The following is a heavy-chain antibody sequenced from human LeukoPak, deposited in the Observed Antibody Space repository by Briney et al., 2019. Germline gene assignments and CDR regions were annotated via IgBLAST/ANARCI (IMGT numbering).Heavy chain of an antibody. Sequence: SQTLSLTCTVSGGSISSGGYYWSWIRQPPGKGLEWIGYIYHSGSTYYNPSLKSRVTISVDTSKNQFSLKLSSVTAADTAVYYCARDLGGSYLQAYFDYWGQGTLVTVSS. J-gene: IGHJ4*02. CDR3: ARDLGGSYLQAYFDY. CDR2: IYHSGST. V-gene: IGHV4-30-2*01. D-gene: IGHD1-26*01. CDR1: GGSISSGGYY.